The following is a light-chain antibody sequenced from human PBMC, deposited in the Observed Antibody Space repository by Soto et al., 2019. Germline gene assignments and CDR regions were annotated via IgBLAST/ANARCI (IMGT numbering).Light chain of an antibody. V-gene: IGKV3-20*01. J-gene: IGKJ1*01. Sequence: EIVLTQSPGTLSLSPGEGATLSCRASQSIVANYLAWYQQKPRQSPRLLIYDISTRATGVPDRFSGSGSRTAFTLTINGLEPEDSAVYYCQHFGSSPGTFGQGTKVEVK. CDR3: QHFGSSPGT. CDR1: QSIVANY. CDR2: DIS.